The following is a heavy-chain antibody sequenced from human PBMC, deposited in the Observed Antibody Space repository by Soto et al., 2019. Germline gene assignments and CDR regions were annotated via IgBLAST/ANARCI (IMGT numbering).Heavy chain of an antibody. CDR2: VYYSGTT. CDR1: GGSVCSSFFS. D-gene: IGHD4-17*01. V-gene: IGHV4-61*01. CDR3: ARTTAVPNTLRSRYFFDY. J-gene: IGHJ4*02. Sequence: SDTLSLTCTVCGGSVCSSFFSWCWIQQPPGKRLEWIGYVYYSGTTNYNPSLKSRVTISVDLSKNQFSLRLSSVTTADTALYYCARTTAVPNTLRSRYFFDYWGQGTLVTVSS.